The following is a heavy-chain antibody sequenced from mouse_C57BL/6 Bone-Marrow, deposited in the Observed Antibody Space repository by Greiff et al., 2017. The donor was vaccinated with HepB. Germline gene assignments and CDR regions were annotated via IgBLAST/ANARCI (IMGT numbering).Heavy chain of an antibody. CDR2: IYPGDGDT. CDR1: GYAFSSSW. V-gene: IGHV1-82*01. D-gene: IGHD1-1*01. Sequence: QVQLQQSGPELVKPGASVKISCKASGYAFSSSWMNWVKQRPGKGLEWIGRIYPGDGDTNYNGKFKGKATLTADKSSSTAYMQLSSLTSEDSAVYFCARYSGYYYGSRYWYFDVWGTGTTVTVSS. J-gene: IGHJ1*03. CDR3: ARYSGYYYGSRYWYFDV.